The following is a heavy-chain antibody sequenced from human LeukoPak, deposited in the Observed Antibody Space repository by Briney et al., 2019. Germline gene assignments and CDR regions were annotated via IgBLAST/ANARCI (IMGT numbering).Heavy chain of an antibody. CDR2: IDNSGTYI. Sequence: GGSLRLSCTASGFTFTTYSMDWVRQAPGKGLEWVSSIDNSGTYIYYADSVKGRFTISRDNSKNSLYLQMNSLRAEDTAVYYCASANPILLDYYYYMDVWGKGTTVTVSS. J-gene: IGHJ6*03. CDR1: GFTFTTYS. V-gene: IGHV3-21*01. D-gene: IGHD3-3*01. CDR3: ASANPILLDYYYYMDV.